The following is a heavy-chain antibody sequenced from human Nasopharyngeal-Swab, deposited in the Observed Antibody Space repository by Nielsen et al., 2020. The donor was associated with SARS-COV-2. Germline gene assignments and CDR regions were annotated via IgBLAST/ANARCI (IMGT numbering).Heavy chain of an antibody. Sequence: ESLKISCAASGFTFSDYAMSWVRQPPGKGLEWIGYISHNSGTSYNPSLKSRVTMFMDTSKNQFSLRLRSVTAADTAVYYCAKEGATGWFDPWGQGTLVTVSS. CDR2: ISHNSGT. CDR1: GFTFSDYA. CDR3: AKEGATGWFDP. J-gene: IGHJ5*02. V-gene: IGHV4-59*01.